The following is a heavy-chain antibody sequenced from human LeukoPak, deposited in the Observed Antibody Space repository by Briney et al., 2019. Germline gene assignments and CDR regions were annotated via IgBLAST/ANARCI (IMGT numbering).Heavy chain of an antibody. CDR3: AILTDKGSFDM. CDR1: GFTFSSYG. Sequence: GGSLRLSCAASGFTFSSYGMHWVRQAPGKGLEWVSSISSSSSYIYYADSVKGRFTISRGNAKNSLYLQMNSLRAEDMALYYCAILTDKGSFDMWGQGTMVTVSS. V-gene: IGHV3-21*04. CDR2: ISSSSSYI. D-gene: IGHD2-15*01. J-gene: IGHJ3*02.